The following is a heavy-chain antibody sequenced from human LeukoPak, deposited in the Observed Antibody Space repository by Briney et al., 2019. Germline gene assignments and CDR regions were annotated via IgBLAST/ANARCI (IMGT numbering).Heavy chain of an antibody. Sequence: ASVKVSCKVSGYTLTELSMHWVRQAPGKGLEWMGGFDPEDGETIYAQKFQGRITMTRDMAASTVYMELRSLTSEDTAVYYCARYHYGRRVLDFWGQGTLVTVSS. CDR1: GYTLTELS. V-gene: IGHV1-24*01. D-gene: IGHD3-10*01. J-gene: IGHJ4*02. CDR2: FDPEDGET. CDR3: ARYHYGRRVLDF.